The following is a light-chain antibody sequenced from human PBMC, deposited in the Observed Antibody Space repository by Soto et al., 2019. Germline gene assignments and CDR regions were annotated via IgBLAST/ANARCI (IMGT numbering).Light chain of an antibody. CDR1: SSDVGGYNY. Sequence: QSALTQPRSVSGSPGQSVTISCTGTSSDVGGYNYVSWHQQHPGQAPKLMIYDVTKRPSGVPDRFSGSKSGNTASLSISGLQAEDEADYYCCSYGGGYTPLLFGGGTKLTVL. J-gene: IGLJ2*01. CDR2: DVT. V-gene: IGLV2-11*01. CDR3: CSYGGGYTPLL.